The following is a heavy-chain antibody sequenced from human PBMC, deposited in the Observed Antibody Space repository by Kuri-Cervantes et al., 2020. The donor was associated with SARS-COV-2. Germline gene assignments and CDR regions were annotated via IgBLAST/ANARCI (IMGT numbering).Heavy chain of an antibody. J-gene: IGHJ4*02. CDR1: GGSISSSSYY. Sequence: LSLTCTVSGGSISSSSYYWGWIRQAPGKGLEWVSYISSSGSTIYYADSVKGRFTISRDNAKNSLYLQMNSLRAEDTAVYYCARTEVDTAMDNYWGQGTLVTVSS. V-gene: IGHV3-11*01. D-gene: IGHD5-18*01. CDR2: ISSSGSTI. CDR3: ARTEVDTAMDNY.